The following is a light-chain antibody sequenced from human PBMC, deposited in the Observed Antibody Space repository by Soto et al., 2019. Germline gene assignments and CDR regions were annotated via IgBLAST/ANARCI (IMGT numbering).Light chain of an antibody. V-gene: IGKV1-6*01. CDR2: AAS. Sequence: AIQMTQSPSSLSASVGDRVTITCRASQDIRNDLGWYQEKPRQAPKLLIYAASNLQSGVPSRFSGSGSGTDFTLTISSMQPEDFATYCCLQDYNYPWTFGQGTKVE. J-gene: IGKJ1*01. CDR1: QDIRND. CDR3: LQDYNYPWT.